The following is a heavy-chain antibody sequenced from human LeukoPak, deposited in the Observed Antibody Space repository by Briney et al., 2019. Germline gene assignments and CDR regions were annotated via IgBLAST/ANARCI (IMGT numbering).Heavy chain of an antibody. V-gene: IGHV1-46*01. CDR3: ARGLKPPWDSTDYHD. CDR1: GYTFTSYY. J-gene: IGHJ4*02. D-gene: IGHD5-12*01. CDR2: INPSGGST. Sequence: ASVKVSCKASGYTFTSYYIHWVRQAPGQGLEWMGIINPSGGSTSYAQKFQGRVTMTRDTSTSTVYMELSSLRSEDTAAYYCARGLKPPWDSTDYHDWGQGTLVTVSS.